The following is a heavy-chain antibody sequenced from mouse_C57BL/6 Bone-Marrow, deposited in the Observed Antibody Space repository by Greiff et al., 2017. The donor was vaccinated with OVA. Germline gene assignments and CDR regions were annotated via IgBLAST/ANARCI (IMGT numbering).Heavy chain of an antibody. V-gene: IGHV5-9-1*02. J-gene: IGHJ4*01. Sequence: EVQLVESGAGLVKPGGSLKLSCAASGFTFSIYAMSWVRQTPEKRLAWVAYISRGGDYIYYADTVKGRFTISRDNARNTRYLQMSSLKSEDKAMDDCTRGSYGYAMDYWGQGTSVTVSS. CDR1: GFTFSIYA. D-gene: IGHD1-1*02. CDR2: ISRGGDYI. CDR3: TRGSYGYAMDY.